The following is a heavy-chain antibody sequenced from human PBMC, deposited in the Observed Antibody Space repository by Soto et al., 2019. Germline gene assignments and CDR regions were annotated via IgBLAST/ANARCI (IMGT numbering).Heavy chain of an antibody. V-gene: IGHV4-4*02. CDR3: EKWHPLNP. D-gene: IGHD2-8*01. Sequence: SETLSLTCTVSGASISNTEWWHWVRQPPGKGLEWIGEVHHSGNTNYNPSLKSRVTMSVDKSKNQFSLMLRSVTAADTAVYYCEKWHPLNPWGQGTLVTVSS. CDR1: GASISNTEW. J-gene: IGHJ5*02. CDR2: VHHSGNT.